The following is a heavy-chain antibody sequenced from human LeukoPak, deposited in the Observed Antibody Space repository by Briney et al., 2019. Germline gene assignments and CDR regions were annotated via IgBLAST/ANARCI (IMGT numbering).Heavy chain of an antibody. V-gene: IGHV4-59*01. D-gene: IGHD2-15*01. CDR3: ARVAALGAFDI. CDR2: IYYSGST. CDR1: GGSISSYY. Sequence: SETLSLTCTVSGGSISSYYWSWIRQPPGKGLEWIGYIYYSGSTNYNPSLKSRVTISVDTSKNQFSLKLSSVTAADTAVYYRARVAALGAFDIWGRGTMVTVSS. J-gene: IGHJ3*02.